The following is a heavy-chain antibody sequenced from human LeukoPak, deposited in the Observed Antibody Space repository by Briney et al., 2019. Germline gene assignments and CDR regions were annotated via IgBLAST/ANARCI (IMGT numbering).Heavy chain of an antibody. D-gene: IGHD3-10*01. V-gene: IGHV1-46*01. CDR2: INPSGGST. J-gene: IGHJ4*02. CDR3: ARDSGMVRGTVDY. CDR1: GYTFTSYY. Sequence: GASVKVSCKSSGYTFTSYYMYWVRQAPGQGLEWMGIINPSGGSTSYAQKFQGRVTMTRDTFTSTVYMELSSLRSEDTAVYYCARDSGMVRGTVDYWGQGTLVTVSS.